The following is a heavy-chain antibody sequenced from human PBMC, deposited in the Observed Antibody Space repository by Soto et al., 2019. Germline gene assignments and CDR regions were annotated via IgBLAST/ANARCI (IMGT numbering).Heavy chain of an antibody. CDR1: GFTFSRYW. V-gene: IGHV3-74*01. CDR2: INNDGSST. J-gene: IGHJ4*02. CDR3: ARDVHLQSFDS. Sequence: SLRLSCAASGFTFSRYWMHWVRQAPGKGLVWVSRINNDGSSTSYADSVRGRFTMPRDNAQNTLYLQMNSLRAEDTAVYYCARDVHLQSFDSWGQGTLVTVSS. D-gene: IGHD1-1*01.